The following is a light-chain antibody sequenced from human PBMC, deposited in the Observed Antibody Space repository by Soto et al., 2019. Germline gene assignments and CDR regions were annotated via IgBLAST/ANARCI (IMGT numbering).Light chain of an antibody. CDR3: QQYHNWPA. J-gene: IGKJ1*01. CDR1: QSVFSS. Sequence: IVMTQSPATLSVSPGERATLSCRASQSVFSSLAWYQQKPGQAPRLLIYGAATRATGVPARFSGSGSGTEFTLTISSLQSEDFAMYYCQQYHNWPAFGQGTTVEVK. V-gene: IGKV3-15*01. CDR2: GAA.